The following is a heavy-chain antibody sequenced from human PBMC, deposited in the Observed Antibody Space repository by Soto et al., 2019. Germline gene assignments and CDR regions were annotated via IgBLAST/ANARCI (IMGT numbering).Heavy chain of an antibody. Sequence: ASVKVSCKASGYTFTSYDINWVRQATGQGLEWMGWMNPNSGNTGYAQKFQGRVTMTRNTSISTAYMELSSLRSEDTAVYYCARVREQQLRIYYYYYMDVWGKGTTVTVSS. V-gene: IGHV1-8*01. CDR3: ARVREQQLRIYYYYYMDV. CDR2: MNPNSGNT. D-gene: IGHD6-13*01. J-gene: IGHJ6*03. CDR1: GYTFTSYD.